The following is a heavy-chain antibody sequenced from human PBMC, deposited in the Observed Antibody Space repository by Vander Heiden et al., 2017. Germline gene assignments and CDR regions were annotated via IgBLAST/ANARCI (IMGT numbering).Heavy chain of an antibody. CDR1: GYTLTELS. CDR2: FGPEDGET. D-gene: IGHD2-8*02. J-gene: IGHJ6*02. V-gene: IGHV1-24*01. CDR3: ATAGGPIPYYYYYYGMDV. Sequence: QVQLVQSGAEVKKPGASVKVSCKVSGYTLTELSMHWVRQCPGKGLEWIGGFGPEDGETIYAQKFQGRVTMTEDTSTDTAYMELSSLRSEDTAVYYCATAGGPIPYYYYYYGMDVWGQGTTVTVSS.